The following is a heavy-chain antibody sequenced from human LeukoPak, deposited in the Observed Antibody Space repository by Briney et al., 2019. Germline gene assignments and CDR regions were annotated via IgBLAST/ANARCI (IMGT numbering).Heavy chain of an antibody. D-gene: IGHD4-17*01. V-gene: IGHV5-51*01. CDR1: RYTFTTYW. J-gene: IGHJ4*02. CDR2: IYPDDSDI. Sequence: GESLKISCKGSRYTFTTYWIGWVRQMPGKGLEWMGIIYPDDSDIRYSPSFQGQVTISADKSIRTAYLQWSSLKASDTAIYYCASSTTVTTHYFDFWGQGTQVTVSS. CDR3: ASSTTVTTHYFDF.